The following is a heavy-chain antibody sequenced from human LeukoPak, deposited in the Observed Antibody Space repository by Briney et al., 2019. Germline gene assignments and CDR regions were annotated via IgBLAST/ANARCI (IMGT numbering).Heavy chain of an antibody. CDR3: AKESLGSGSQYGSYHDY. J-gene: IGHJ4*02. Sequence: GGSLRLSCAASGFTFSSYSMNWVRQAPGKGMEWVSSISSSSSYIYYADSVNGRFTISRDNAKNSLYLQMNRLRPEDTAVYYCAKESLGSGSQYGSYHDYWGQGTLVTVSS. V-gene: IGHV3-21*01. CDR2: ISSSSSYI. CDR1: GFTFSSYS. D-gene: IGHD1-26*01.